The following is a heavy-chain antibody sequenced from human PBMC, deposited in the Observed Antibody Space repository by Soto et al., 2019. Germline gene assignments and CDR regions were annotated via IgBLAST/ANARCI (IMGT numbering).Heavy chain of an antibody. CDR2: IKQDGSET. J-gene: IGHJ4*02. CDR3: ARGTYSSGWYPDYFDY. Sequence: GGSLRLSCAASGFTFSSYWMSWVRQAPGKGLEWVANIKQDGSETYYVDSLKGRFSISRDNAKNSLYLQMNSLRAEDTAVYYCARGTYSSGWYPDYFDYWGQGTQVTVSS. D-gene: IGHD6-19*01. V-gene: IGHV3-7*03. CDR1: GFTFSSYW.